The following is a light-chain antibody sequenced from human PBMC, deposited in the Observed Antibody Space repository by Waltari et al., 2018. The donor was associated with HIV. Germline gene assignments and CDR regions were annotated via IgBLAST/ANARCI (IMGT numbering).Light chain of an antibody. CDR2: GAS. Sequence: EIIMTPSPVTLSVSPGEKATISCRASHSVNRNLAWYQQKPGQAPRLLIYGASTRATGIPARFSGSGSGTEFILTISSLQSEDFAIYYCQHYHNWPPWTFGQGTKVEIK. CDR3: QHYHNWPPWT. J-gene: IGKJ1*01. V-gene: IGKV3-15*01. CDR1: HSVNRN.